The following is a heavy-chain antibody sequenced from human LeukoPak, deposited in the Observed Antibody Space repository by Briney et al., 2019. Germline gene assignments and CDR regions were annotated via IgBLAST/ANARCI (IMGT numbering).Heavy chain of an antibody. D-gene: IGHD2-15*01. CDR2: IKQDGSET. Sequence: GESLRLSCAASGFAFSNYWMNWARQAPGKGLEWVANIKQDGSETSYVDSVKGRFTISRDNAKNSLYLQMNSLRAEDTALSYCGSTNSFSYWGRGTLVTVSS. V-gene: IGHV3-7*01. CDR1: GFAFSNYW. CDR3: GSTNSFSY. J-gene: IGHJ4*02.